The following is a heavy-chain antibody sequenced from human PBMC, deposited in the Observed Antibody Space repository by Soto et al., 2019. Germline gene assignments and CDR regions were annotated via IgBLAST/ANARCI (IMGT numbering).Heavy chain of an antibody. CDR1: GGTFSNYT. CDR3: AREVLLWFGARRYGEDGMDV. J-gene: IGHJ6*02. Sequence: SVKVSCKASGGTFSNYTINWVRQAPGQGLEWMGGIIPIFGTANYAQKFQGRVTITADESTSTAYMELSRLRSDDTAVYYCAREVLLWFGARRYGEDGMDVWGQGTTVTVSS. D-gene: IGHD3-10*01. V-gene: IGHV1-69*13. CDR2: IIPIFGTA.